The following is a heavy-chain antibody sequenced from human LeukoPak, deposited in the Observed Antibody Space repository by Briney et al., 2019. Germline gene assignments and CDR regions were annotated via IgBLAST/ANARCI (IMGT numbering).Heavy chain of an antibody. V-gene: IGHV4-39*01. D-gene: IGHD3-10*01. CDR1: GGSISSSSYY. CDR2: IYYSGST. J-gene: IGHJ4*02. CDR3: AAMVRGVIIVSY. Sequence: SETLSLTCTASGGSISSSSYYWGWIRQPPGKGLEWSGSIYYSGSTYYNPSLKSRATISVDTSKNQFSLKLSSVTAADTAVYYCAAMVRGVIIVSYWGQGTLVTVSS.